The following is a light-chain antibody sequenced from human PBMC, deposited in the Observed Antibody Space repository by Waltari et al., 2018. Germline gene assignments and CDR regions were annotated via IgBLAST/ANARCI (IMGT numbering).Light chain of an antibody. J-gene: IGKJ1*01. Sequence: ILLTHSPGTLSLSPAERATLACRASQSVGRTLAWYQQKTGQAPRLLIYGASNRAAGIRDRFSGNGSGTEFSLTISRLDPEDFAVYDCQHYVRLPATFGQGTKVEMK. CDR2: GAS. V-gene: IGKV3-20*01. CDR1: QSVGRT. CDR3: QHYVRLPAT.